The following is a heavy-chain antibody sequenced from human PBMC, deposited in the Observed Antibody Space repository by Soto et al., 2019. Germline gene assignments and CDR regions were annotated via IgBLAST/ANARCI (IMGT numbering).Heavy chain of an antibody. CDR3: ASRWLVFGVVILRVNYYYGMDV. CDR2: IIPIFGTA. J-gene: IGHJ6*02. Sequence: GASVKVSCKASGGTFSSYAISWVRQAPGQGLEWMGGIIPIFGTANYAQKFQGRVTITADESTSTAYMELSSLRSEDTAVYYCASRWLVFGVVILRVNYYYGMDVWGQGTTVTVSS. D-gene: IGHD3-3*01. V-gene: IGHV1-69*13. CDR1: GGTFSSYA.